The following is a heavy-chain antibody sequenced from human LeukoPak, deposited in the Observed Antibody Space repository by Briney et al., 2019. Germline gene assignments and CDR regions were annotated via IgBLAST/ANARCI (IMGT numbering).Heavy chain of an antibody. J-gene: IGHJ4*02. Sequence: GGSLRLSCAASGFTFSSYGMSWVRQAPGKGLEWVSAISGSGGSTYYADSVKGRFTISRDNSKNTLYLQMNSLGAEDTAVYYCAKDAGKQWLVRQYYFDYWGQGTLVTVSS. V-gene: IGHV3-23*01. D-gene: IGHD6-19*01. CDR3: AKDAGKQWLVRQYYFDY. CDR2: ISGSGGST. CDR1: GFTFSSYG.